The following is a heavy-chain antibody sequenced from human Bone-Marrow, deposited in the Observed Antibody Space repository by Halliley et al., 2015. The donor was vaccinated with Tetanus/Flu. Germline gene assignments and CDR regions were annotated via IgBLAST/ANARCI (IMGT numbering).Heavy chain of an antibody. D-gene: IGHD1-26*01. CDR3: ARLPNTGLGGRGYFDN. J-gene: IGHJ4*02. V-gene: IGHV4-39*01. Sequence: TLSLTCSVSGDSIISFNYYWGWLRQPPGKGLEFIGTIDYSGGTYYSPSLMSRVTMSVDPSTTQFSLNLNSVTAADTAVYFCARLPNTGLGGRGYFDNWGQGTLVTVSS. CDR2: IDYSGGT. CDR1: GDSIISFNYY.